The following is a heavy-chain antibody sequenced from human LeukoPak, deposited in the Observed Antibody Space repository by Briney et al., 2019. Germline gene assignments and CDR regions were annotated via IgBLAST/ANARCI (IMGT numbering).Heavy chain of an antibody. CDR1: GFTFRSYG. J-gene: IGHJ4*02. CDR2: VSTVGRT. D-gene: IGHD1-14*01. V-gene: IGHV3-23*01. Sequence: PGGSLRLSCAASGFTFRSYGMNWVRQAPGKGLEWVSGVSTVGRTYYADSVKGRFTIYRDNSKNTLYLQMNSLRVEDTAIYYCARDWYHAIDYWGQGALVTVSS. CDR3: ARDWYHAIDY.